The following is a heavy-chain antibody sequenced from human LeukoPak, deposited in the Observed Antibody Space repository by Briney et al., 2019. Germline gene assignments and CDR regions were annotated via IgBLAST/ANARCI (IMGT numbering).Heavy chain of an antibody. D-gene: IGHD3-10*01. V-gene: IGHV5-51*01. CDR2: IYPGDSDT. Sequence: GESLKISCKDSGYSFTNYWIGWVRQMPGKGLEWMGIIYPGDSDTRYSPSFQGQVTISADKSISTAYLQWSSLKASDTAMYYCASSIMVRTQGAFDIWGQGTMVTVSS. CDR3: ASSIMVRTQGAFDI. CDR1: GYSFTNYW. J-gene: IGHJ3*02.